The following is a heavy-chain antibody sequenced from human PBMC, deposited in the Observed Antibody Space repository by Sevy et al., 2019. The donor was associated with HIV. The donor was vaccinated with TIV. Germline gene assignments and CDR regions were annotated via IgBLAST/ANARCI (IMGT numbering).Heavy chain of an antibody. Sequence: ASVKVSCKASGGTFSSYAISWVRQAPGQGLEWMGGIIPIFGTANYAQKFQGRVTITADESTSTAYMELSSLGSEDTAVYYCAMVLSGTKKENKAKIDYWGQGTLVTVSS. D-gene: IGHD1-26*01. CDR1: GGTFSSYA. V-gene: IGHV1-69*13. CDR2: IIPIFGTA. CDR3: AMVLSGTKKENKAKIDY. J-gene: IGHJ4*02.